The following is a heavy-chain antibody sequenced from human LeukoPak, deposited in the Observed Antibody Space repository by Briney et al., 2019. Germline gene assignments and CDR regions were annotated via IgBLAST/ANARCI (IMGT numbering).Heavy chain of an antibody. Sequence: KTSETLSLTCAVYGGSFSGYYWSWIRQPPGKGLEWIGEINHSGSTNYNPSLKSRVTISVDTSKNQFSLKLSSVTAADTAVYYCARAPTIFGVVISYYFDYWGQGTLVTVSS. D-gene: IGHD3-3*01. CDR1: GGSFSGYY. CDR3: ARAPTIFGVVISYYFDY. J-gene: IGHJ4*02. CDR2: INHSGST. V-gene: IGHV4-34*01.